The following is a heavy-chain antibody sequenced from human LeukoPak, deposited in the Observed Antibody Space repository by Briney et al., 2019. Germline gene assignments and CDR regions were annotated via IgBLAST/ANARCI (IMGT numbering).Heavy chain of an antibody. CDR1: GFTFTNYA. Sequence: GGSLRLSCAASGFTFTNYAINWVRQAPGKGLEWVSAISGRGANTYYADSVKGRFTISRDNSKNTLYLQMSTLRAEDTAVYYCAKATAPHRGYAFDIWGQGTVVIVFS. D-gene: IGHD3-10*01. CDR2: ISGRGANT. V-gene: IGHV3-23*01. CDR3: AKATAPHRGYAFDI. J-gene: IGHJ3*02.